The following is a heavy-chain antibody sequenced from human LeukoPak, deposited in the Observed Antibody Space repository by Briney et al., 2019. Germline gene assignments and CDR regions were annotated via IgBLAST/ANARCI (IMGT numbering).Heavy chain of an antibody. CDR2: VHLDGRT. V-gene: IGHV4-4*02. D-gene: IGHD3-3*01. CDR1: GGSVTSTNW. CDR3: AREGGFYRPLDY. J-gene: IGHJ4*02. Sequence: SETLSLTCDVSGGSVTSTNWWTWVRQPPGKGLEWIGEVHLDGRTNYNPSLKSRLIMSVDLPETHISLKLTSVTAADTAVYYCAREGGFYRPLDYSGQGTLVTVSS.